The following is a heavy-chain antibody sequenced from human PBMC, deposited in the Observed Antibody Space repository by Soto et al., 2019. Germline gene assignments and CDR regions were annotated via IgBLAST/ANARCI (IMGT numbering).Heavy chain of an antibody. CDR2: IYYSGST. D-gene: IGHD3-22*01. J-gene: IGHJ4*02. CDR1: GGSISSSSYY. V-gene: IGHV4-39*01. CDR3: ARRGGPYDSSGPYYFDY. Sequence: SETLSLTCTVSGGSISSSSYYWGWIRQPPGKGLEWIGSIYYSGSTYYNPSLKSRVTISVDTSKNQFSLKLSSVTAADTAVYYCARRGGPYDSSGPYYFDYWGQGTLVTVSS.